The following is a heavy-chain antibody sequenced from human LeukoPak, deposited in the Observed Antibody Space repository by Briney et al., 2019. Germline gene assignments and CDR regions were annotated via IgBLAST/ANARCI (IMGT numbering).Heavy chain of an antibody. V-gene: IGHV1-18*04. CDR3: ARALLYSSSWYNWFDP. CDR2: ISAYNGNT. Sequence: ASVKVTCKASGYTFTSYGISGVRQAPGQGLEWVGWISAYNGNTNYAQKLQGRVTMTTDPSTSTAYMELRSLRSDDTAVYYCARALLYSSSWYNWFDPWGQGTLVTVSS. D-gene: IGHD6-13*01. J-gene: IGHJ5*02. CDR1: GYTFTSYG.